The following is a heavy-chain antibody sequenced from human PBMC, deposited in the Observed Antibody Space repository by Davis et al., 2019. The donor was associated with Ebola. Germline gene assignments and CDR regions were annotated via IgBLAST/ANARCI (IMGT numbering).Heavy chain of an antibody. V-gene: IGHV3-30-3*02. J-gene: IGHJ4*02. CDR3: AKHPYGSSWYYFDY. CDR2: ISYDGSNK. Sequence: PGGSLRLSCAASGFTFSSYAMHWVRQAPGKGLEWVAVISYDGSNKYYTDSVKGRFTISRDNSKNTLYLQMNSLRAEDTAVYYCAKHPYGSSWYYFDYWGQGTLVTVSS. CDR1: GFTFSSYA. D-gene: IGHD6-13*01.